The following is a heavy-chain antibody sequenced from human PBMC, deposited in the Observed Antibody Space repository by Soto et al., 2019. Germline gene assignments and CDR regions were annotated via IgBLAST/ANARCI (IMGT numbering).Heavy chain of an antibody. CDR1: GFTFSSYA. D-gene: IGHD3-10*01. Sequence: EVQLLESGGGLVQPGGSLRLSCAASGFTFSSYAMSWVRQAPGKGLEWVSAISGSGGSTYYADSVKGRFTISRDNSKNTLYLQMNSLSAEDTAVYYCAKLADYYGSGSYSPYYFDYWGQGTLVTVSS. V-gene: IGHV3-23*01. CDR3: AKLADYYGSGSYSPYYFDY. J-gene: IGHJ4*02. CDR2: ISGSGGST.